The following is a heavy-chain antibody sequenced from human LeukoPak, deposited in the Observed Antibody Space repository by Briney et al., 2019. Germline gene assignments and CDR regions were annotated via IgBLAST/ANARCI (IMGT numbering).Heavy chain of an antibody. V-gene: IGHV3-21*01. CDR2: ISSSSSYI. CDR1: GFTFSSYS. D-gene: IGHD2-21*02. CDR3: ARAQVVTAEAGWFDP. J-gene: IGHJ5*02. Sequence: PGGSLRLSCAASGFTFSSYSMNWVRQAPGKGLEWVSSISSSSSYIYYADSVKGRFTISRDNAKNSLYLQMNSLRAEDTAVYYCARAQVVTAEAGWFDPRGQGTLVTVSS.